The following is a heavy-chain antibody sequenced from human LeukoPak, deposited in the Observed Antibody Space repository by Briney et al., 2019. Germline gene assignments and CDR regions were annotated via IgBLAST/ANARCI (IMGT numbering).Heavy chain of an antibody. CDR3: ARYYYGSGSYDY. CDR1: GYSIGSGYY. CDR2: IYHSGST. J-gene: IGHJ4*02. D-gene: IGHD3-10*01. Sequence: SETLSLTCTVSGYSIGSGYYWGWIRQSPGKGLEWIGSIYHSGSTSYNPSLQSRVAISVDTSKNQFSLKLSSVTAADTAVYYCARYYYGSGSYDYWGQGTLVTVSS. V-gene: IGHV4-38-2*02.